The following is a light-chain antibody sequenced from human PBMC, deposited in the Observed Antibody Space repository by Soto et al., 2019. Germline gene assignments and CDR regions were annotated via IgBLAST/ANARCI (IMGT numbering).Light chain of an antibody. J-gene: IGLJ1*01. CDR1: SSDVGGYNY. CDR3: SSRAGSTPYV. CDR2: EVS. Sequence: QSALTQPPSASGSPGQSVTISCTGTSSDVGGYNYVSWYQQHPGKAPKLMFYEVSKRPSGVPDRFSGSKSGSTASLTVSGLQAEDEADYYCSSRAGSTPYVFGTGTKLTVL. V-gene: IGLV2-8*01.